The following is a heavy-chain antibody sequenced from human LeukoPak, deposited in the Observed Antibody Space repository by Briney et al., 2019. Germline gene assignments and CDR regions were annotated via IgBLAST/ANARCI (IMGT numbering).Heavy chain of an antibody. CDR1: GFTVSSNY. J-gene: IGHJ3*02. Sequence: GGSLRLSCAASGFTVSSNYMSWVRQAPGKGLEWVSVIYSGGSTYYADSVKGRFTISRDNSKNTLYLQMNSLRAEDTAVYYCARAPYYSDYGDYGVPPPAFDIWGQGTMVTVSS. D-gene: IGHD4-17*01. CDR2: IYSGGST. CDR3: ARAPYYSDYGDYGVPPPAFDI. V-gene: IGHV3-66*02.